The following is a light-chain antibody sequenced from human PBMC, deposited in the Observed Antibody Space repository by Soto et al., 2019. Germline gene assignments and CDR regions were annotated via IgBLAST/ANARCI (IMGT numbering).Light chain of an antibody. V-gene: IGKV1-39*01. CDR2: GAS. CDR1: QRIDSY. J-gene: IGKJ2*01. Sequence: DIQMTQSPSSLSASVGDRVTITCRASQRIDSYLNWYQQKPGTAPKVLIFGASSSQSGVPSRFSGSGSGTDFTLTISSLQPEDFAVYYCQQSYSAPYTFGRGTKLEIQ. CDR3: QQSYSAPYT.